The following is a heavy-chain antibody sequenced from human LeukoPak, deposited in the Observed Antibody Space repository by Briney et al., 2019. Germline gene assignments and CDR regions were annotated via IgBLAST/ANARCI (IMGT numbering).Heavy chain of an antibody. D-gene: IGHD6-13*01. CDR3: AKEWAIGSSWSGYYFDY. V-gene: IGHV3-23*01. CDR2: ISGSGGST. Sequence: GGSLRLSCAASGFTFSSYAMSWVRQAPGKGLEWVSAISGSGGSTYYADSVKGRFTISRDNSKNTLYLQMNSLRAEDTAVYYCAKEWAIGSSWSGYYFDYWGQGTLVTVSS. J-gene: IGHJ4*02. CDR1: GFTFSSYA.